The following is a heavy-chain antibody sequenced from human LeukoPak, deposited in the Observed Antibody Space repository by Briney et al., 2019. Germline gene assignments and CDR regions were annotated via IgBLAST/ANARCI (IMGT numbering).Heavy chain of an antibody. Sequence: ASVKVSCKASGYTFTDYYIHWVRQAPGQGVEWMGWISPSSGDTRSAQKFQDRVTMTRDTSISTAYMEMRSLRSDDTGDTAVYYCARVPMDYCTGDTCHSARFDCWGQGALVTVSS. D-gene: IGHD2-15*01. J-gene: IGHJ4*02. CDR1: GYTFTDYY. CDR2: ISPSSGDT. CDR3: ARVPMDYCTGDTCHSARFDC. V-gene: IGHV1-2*02.